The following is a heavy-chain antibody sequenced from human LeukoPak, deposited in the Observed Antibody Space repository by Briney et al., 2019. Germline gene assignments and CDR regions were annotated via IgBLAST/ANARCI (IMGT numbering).Heavy chain of an antibody. Sequence: SETLSLTCTVSGGSISSYYWSWIRQPPGKGLEWIGEINHSGSTNYNPSLKSRVTISVDTSKNQFSLKLSSVTAADTAVYYCARAGSSWYLHNWFDPWGQGTLVTVSS. CDR2: INHSGST. V-gene: IGHV4-34*01. J-gene: IGHJ5*02. CDR3: ARAGSSWYLHNWFDP. CDR1: GGSISSYY. D-gene: IGHD6-13*01.